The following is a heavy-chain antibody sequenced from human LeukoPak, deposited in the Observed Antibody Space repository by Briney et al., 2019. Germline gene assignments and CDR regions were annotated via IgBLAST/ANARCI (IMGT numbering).Heavy chain of an antibody. CDR1: GLTVSSKY. CDR3: ARVGGDQVGY. V-gene: IGHV3-53*01. D-gene: IGHD2-2*01. Sequence: PGGSLRLSCAASGLTVSSKYMSWVRQAPGKGLEWVSVIYNNGNTHYADSVKGRFTISRDNAKNMLYLQMNSLRAEDTAVYYCARVGGDQVGYWGQGTLVTVSP. CDR2: IYNNGNT. J-gene: IGHJ4*02.